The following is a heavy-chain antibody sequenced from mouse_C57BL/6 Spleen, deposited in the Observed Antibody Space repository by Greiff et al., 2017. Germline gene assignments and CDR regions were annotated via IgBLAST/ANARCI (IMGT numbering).Heavy chain of an antibody. CDR3: AREGGYGYDVWFAY. CDR2: IYPSDSET. J-gene: IGHJ3*01. Sequence: QVQLQQPGAELVRPGSSVKLSCKASGYTFTSYWMDWVKQRPGQGLEWIGNIYPSDSETNYNQKFKDKATLTVDKSSSTAYMQLSSLTSEDSAVYYCAREGGYGYDVWFAYWGQGTLVTVSA. V-gene: IGHV1-61*01. CDR1: GYTFTSYW. D-gene: IGHD2-2*01.